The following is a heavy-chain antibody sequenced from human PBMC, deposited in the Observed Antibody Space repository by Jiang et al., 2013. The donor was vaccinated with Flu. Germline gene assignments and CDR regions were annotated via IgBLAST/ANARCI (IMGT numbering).Heavy chain of an antibody. Sequence: GLVKPSETLSLTCTVSGGSISSYYWSWIRQPPGKGLEWIGYIYYSGSTNYNPSLKSRVTISVDTSKNQFSLKLSSVTAADTAVYYCARHQSGYSGYDRGWLVDYWGQGTLVTVSS. CDR1: GGSISSYY. V-gene: IGHV4-59*08. D-gene: IGHD5-12*01. J-gene: IGHJ4*02. CDR3: ARHQSGYSGYDRGWLVDY. CDR2: IYYSGST.